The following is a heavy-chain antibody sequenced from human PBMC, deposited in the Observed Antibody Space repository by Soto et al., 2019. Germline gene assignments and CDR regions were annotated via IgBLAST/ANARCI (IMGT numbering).Heavy chain of an antibody. Sequence: EVQLVESGGGLVQPGGSLRLSCAASGFTVSSNYMSWVRQAPGEGPVWVSVIYSGGSTYSAYSVKGRFTISRDNSKNTLYVQRNRRRAGGRAVYYCARERIPTGMDVGGQGPTVTVSS. CDR2: IYSGGST. V-gene: IGHV3-66*01. CDR1: GFTVSSNY. J-gene: IGHJ6*02. CDR3: ARERIPTGMDV.